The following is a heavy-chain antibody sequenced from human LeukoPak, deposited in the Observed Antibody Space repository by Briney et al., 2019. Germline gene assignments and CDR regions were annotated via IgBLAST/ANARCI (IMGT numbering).Heavy chain of an antibody. Sequence: GESLKISCKGSGSSFTSYWIGWVRQMPGKGLERMGIIYPGDSDTRYSPSFQGQVTISADKSISTAYLQWSSLKASDTAMYYCARHPITMVRGVIGYYYYMDVWGKGTTVTVSS. D-gene: IGHD3-10*01. V-gene: IGHV5-51*01. CDR2: IYPGDSDT. J-gene: IGHJ6*03. CDR1: GSSFTSYW. CDR3: ARHPITMVRGVIGYYYYMDV.